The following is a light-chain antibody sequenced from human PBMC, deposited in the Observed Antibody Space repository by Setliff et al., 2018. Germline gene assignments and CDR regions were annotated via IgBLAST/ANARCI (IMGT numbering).Light chain of an antibody. J-gene: IGLJ1*01. CDR2: DVG. Sequence: QSALTQPASVSGSPGQSITISCTGSSSDIGTYNLVSWYQQHPGKAPKLMIYDVGNRPSGVSNRFSGSKSGNTASLTISGLQAEDEADYYCSSYTSSSTYVFGTGTKVTVL. V-gene: IGLV2-14*02. CDR3: SSYTSSSTYV. CDR1: SSDIGTYNL.